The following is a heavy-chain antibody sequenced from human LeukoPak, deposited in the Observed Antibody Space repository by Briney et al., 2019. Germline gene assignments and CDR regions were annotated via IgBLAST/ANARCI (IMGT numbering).Heavy chain of an antibody. J-gene: IGHJ4*02. V-gene: IGHV1-46*01. CDR1: GYTFTSNY. CDR2: IYPRDGST. Sequence: ASVKVSCKASGYTFTSNYIHWVRRAPGQGLEWMGMIYPRDGSTSYAQEFQGRVTVTRDTSTSTVHMELSGLRSEDTAVYYCARDQEGFDYWGQGTLVTVSS. CDR3: ARDQEGFDY.